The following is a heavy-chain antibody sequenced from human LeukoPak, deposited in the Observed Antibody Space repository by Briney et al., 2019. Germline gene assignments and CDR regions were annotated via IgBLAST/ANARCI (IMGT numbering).Heavy chain of an antibody. J-gene: IGHJ5*02. D-gene: IGHD6-19*01. CDR3: ARQAGVT. CDR2: IKGDASEK. CDR1: GFTISNYW. V-gene: IGHV3-7*01. Sequence: PGGSLRLSCAASGFTISNYWMSWVRQAPGKGLECVAHIKGDASEKHYVDSVKGRFTISRDNAENSLYLQMNSLRAEDTAVYYCARQAGVTWGQGTLVTVSS.